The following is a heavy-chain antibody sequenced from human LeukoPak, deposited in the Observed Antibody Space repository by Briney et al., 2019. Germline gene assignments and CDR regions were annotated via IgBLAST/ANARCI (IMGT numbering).Heavy chain of an antibody. J-gene: IGHJ4*02. CDR3: ALGEQLAVFDY. CDR1: GYSFTSYW. V-gene: IGHV5-51*01. Sequence: GESLKISCKGSGYSFTSYWIGWVRQMPGKGLEWMGVIYPADSDTRYSPSFQGQVTISADKSISTAYPQWSSLKASDTAMYYCALGEQLAVFDYWGQGTLVTVSS. CDR2: IYPADSDT. D-gene: IGHD6-13*01.